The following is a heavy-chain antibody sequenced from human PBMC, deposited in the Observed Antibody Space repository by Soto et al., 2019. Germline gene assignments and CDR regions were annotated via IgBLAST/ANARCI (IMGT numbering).Heavy chain of an antibody. CDR3: AKGTEGSS. CDR2: IDGSGGSK. D-gene: IGHD2-2*01. V-gene: IGHV3-23*01. CDR1: GFSFSKYP. J-gene: IGHJ4*02. Sequence: EVQVLESGGGLVQPGGSLRLSCEASGFSFSKYPMNWVRQAPGKGLEWVSGIDGSGGSKYYADAVKGRFTISRDNSKNTVYLQMNSLRAEDTAVYYCAKGTEGSSWGQGTRVTVSS.